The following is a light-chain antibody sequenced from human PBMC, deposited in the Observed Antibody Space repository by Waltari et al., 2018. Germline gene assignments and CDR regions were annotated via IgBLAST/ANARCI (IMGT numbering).Light chain of an antibody. Sequence: EIVLTQSPGTVSLSPGERATLSCRASQNVDNYVAWYQQRPGQTPKLLIYDASNRATGVPARFSGSGSGTSFTLTISGLEPEDFAVYYCQQRSSLLPVTFGGGTKVEIK. CDR2: DAS. V-gene: IGKV3-11*01. J-gene: IGKJ4*01. CDR3: QQRSSLLPVT. CDR1: QNVDNY.